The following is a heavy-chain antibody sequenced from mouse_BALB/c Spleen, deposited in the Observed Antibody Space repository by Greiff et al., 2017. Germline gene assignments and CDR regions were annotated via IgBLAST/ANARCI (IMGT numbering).Heavy chain of an antibody. J-gene: IGHJ4*01. CDR1: GFTFSSYT. V-gene: IGHV5-12-2*01. CDR2: ISNGGGST. Sequence: EVKLVESGGGLVQPGGSLKLSCAASGFTFSSYTMSWVRQTPEKRLEWVAYISNGGGSTYYPDTVKGRFTISRDNAKNTLYLQMSSLKSEDTAMYYCARHVGGLRNYAMDYWGQGTAVTVSS. CDR3: ARHVGGLRNYAMDY. D-gene: IGHD3-1*01.